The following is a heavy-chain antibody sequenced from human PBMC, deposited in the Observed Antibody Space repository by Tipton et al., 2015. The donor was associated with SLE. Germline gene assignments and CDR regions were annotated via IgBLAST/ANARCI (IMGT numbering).Heavy chain of an antibody. Sequence: TCYNPSLKSRVTISVDTSKNQFSLKLSSVTAADTAVYYCARRLVAAANDWYFGLWGRGTLVTVSS. V-gene: IGHV4-39*07. CDR3: ARRLVAAANDWYFGL. J-gene: IGHJ2*01. CDR2: T. D-gene: IGHD2-2*01.